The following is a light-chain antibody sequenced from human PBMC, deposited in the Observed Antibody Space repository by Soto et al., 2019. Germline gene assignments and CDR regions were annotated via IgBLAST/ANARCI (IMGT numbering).Light chain of an antibody. Sequence: DIQMTQSPSTLSASVGDRVTITCLASENIGVWLAWYQQKPGKAPKLLIYKASSLQSGVPSRFSGGGSGTEFTLTISSLQPNDFATYYCQQYHTYSWTFGQGTKVDIK. V-gene: IGKV1-5*03. CDR2: KAS. J-gene: IGKJ1*01. CDR1: ENIGVW. CDR3: QQYHTYSWT.